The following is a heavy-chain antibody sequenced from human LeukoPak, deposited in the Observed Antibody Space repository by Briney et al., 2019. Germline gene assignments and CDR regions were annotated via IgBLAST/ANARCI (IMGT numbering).Heavy chain of an antibody. Sequence: LSLTCTVSXXSXSSXDYYWXXXRQPXGXXXEXXGYIYYSGSTYYNPSLKSRVTISVDTSKNQFSLKLSSVTAADTAVYYCARDLLNEGNHLDYWGQGTLVTVSS. D-gene: IGHD4-23*01. CDR1: XXSXSSXDYY. V-gene: IGHV4-30-4*01. CDR2: IYYSGST. CDR3: ARDLLNEGNHLDY. J-gene: IGHJ4*02.